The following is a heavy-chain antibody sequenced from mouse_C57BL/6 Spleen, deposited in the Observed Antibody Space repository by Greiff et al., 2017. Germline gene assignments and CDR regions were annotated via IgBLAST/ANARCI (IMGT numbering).Heavy chain of an antibody. J-gene: IGHJ4*01. V-gene: IGHV3-6*01. Sequence: VQLVQPGPGLVKPSQSLSLSCSVSGYSITSGYYCNWIRQFPGNKLEWMGFISYNGSNNYNPSLKNRISITRDTSKNQFCLKLNSVTTEDTATYYCARNYDGYPVDGWGQGTSVTVSS. CDR3: ARNYDGYPVDG. CDR2: ISYNGSN. CDR1: GYSITSGYY. D-gene: IGHD2-3*01.